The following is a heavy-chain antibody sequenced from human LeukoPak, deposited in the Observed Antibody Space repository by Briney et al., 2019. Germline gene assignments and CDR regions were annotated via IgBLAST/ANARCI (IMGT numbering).Heavy chain of an antibody. CDR1: AYSISSAYY. Sequence: PSETLSLTCTVSAYSISSAYYWDWIRQPPGKGLEWIGSIYHSGNTYYNPSLKSRVVISVDTSKNQFSLGLSSVTAADTAVYYCARRYYDLFTGPYYFDYWGQGTLVTVSS. CDR2: IYHSGNT. CDR3: ARRYYDLFTGPYYFDY. J-gene: IGHJ4*02. D-gene: IGHD3-9*01. V-gene: IGHV4-38-2*02.